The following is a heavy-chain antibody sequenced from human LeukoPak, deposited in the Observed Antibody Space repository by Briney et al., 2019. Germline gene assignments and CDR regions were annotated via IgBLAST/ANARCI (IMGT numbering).Heavy chain of an antibody. J-gene: IGHJ4*02. V-gene: IGHV4-38-2*01. CDR3: ARLVWGSLTGYYFDY. CDR2: IYHSGST. Sequence: PSETLSLTCAVSGYSISSGYYWGWIRQPPGKGLEWIGNIYHSGSTYYNPSLKSRVTISIDTSKNQFSLKLSSVTAADAAVYYCARLVWGSLTGYYFDYWGQGTLVTV. D-gene: IGHD3-16*01. CDR1: GYSISSGYY.